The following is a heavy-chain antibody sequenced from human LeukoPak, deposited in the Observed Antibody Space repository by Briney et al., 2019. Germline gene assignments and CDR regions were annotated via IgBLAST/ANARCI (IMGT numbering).Heavy chain of an antibody. CDR3: ARGGYYGSGSYYSFSGYFDY. V-gene: IGHV1-69*13. CDR2: IIPIFGTA. CDR1: GGTFSSYA. J-gene: IGHJ4*02. Sequence: SVEVACKASGGTFSSYAISWVRQAPGQGLEWMGGIIPIFGTANYAQKFQGRVTITADESTSTAYMELSSLRSEDTAVYYCARGGYYGSGSYYSFSGYFDYWGQGTLVTVSS. D-gene: IGHD3-10*01.